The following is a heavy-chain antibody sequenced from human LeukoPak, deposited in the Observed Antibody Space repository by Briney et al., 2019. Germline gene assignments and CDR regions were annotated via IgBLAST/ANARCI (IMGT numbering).Heavy chain of an antibody. Sequence: SETLSLTCAVYGGSFSGYYWSWIRQPPGKGLEWTGEINHSGSTNYNPSLKSRVTISVDTSKNQFSLKLSSVTAADTAVYYCASRRGGATTSWGQGTLVTVSS. CDR2: INHSGST. D-gene: IGHD1-26*01. CDR1: GGSFSGYY. J-gene: IGHJ5*02. V-gene: IGHV4-34*01. CDR3: ASRRGGATTS.